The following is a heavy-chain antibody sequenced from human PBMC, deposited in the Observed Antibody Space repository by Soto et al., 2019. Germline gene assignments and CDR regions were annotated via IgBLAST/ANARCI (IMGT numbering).Heavy chain of an antibody. CDR3: XXXPGYISDWYYFDL. D-gene: IGHD6-19*01. CDR1: GYTFIDYY. Sequence: QVQLVQSGAEVKKPGASVKVSCEASGYTFIDYYMHWVRQAPGQGFEWMGRISPKSGGTNYAQKFQGRVTMTWDTSLNTAYMELSSLMSEDTXVXXXXXXPGYISDWYYFDLWGQGTLXTVSS. J-gene: IGHJ4*02. CDR2: ISPKSGGT. V-gene: IGHV1-2*02.